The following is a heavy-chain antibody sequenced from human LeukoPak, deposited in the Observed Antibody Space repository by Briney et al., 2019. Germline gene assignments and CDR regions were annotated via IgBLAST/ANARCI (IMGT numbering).Heavy chain of an antibody. Sequence: SETLSLTCTVSGGSLSSYYWSWIRQPPGKGLEWIGYIYYSGSTNYNPSLKSRVTISVDTSKNQFSLKLSSVTAADTAVYYCARTVTGSTATGFDYWGQGTLVTVSS. CDR1: GGSLSSYY. CDR2: IYYSGST. J-gene: IGHJ4*02. D-gene: IGHD3-10*01. V-gene: IGHV4-59*08. CDR3: ARTVTGSTATGFDY.